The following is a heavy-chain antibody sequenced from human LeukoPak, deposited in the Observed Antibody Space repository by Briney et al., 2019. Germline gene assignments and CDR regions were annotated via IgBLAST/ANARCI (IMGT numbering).Heavy chain of an antibody. V-gene: IGHV3-23*01. CDR3: AKHPSPVFGGGSYFED. CDR2: ISGSGVNT. CDR1: GFTFDDYG. D-gene: IGHD3-16*01. Sequence: PGGSLRLSCAASGFTFDDYGMSWVRQAPGKGLEWVSAISGSGVNTDYADSVKGRFTISRDNSKNTLYLQMNSLTAEDTAVYYCAKHPSPVFGGGSYFEDWGQGTLVTVSS. J-gene: IGHJ4*02.